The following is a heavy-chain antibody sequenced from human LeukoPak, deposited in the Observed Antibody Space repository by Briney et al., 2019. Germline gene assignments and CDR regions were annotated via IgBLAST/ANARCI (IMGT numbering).Heavy chain of an antibody. Sequence: SETLSLTCTVSGGSVSSGSYYWSWIRQPPGKGLEWIGYIYYSGSTNYNPSLKSRVTISVDTSKNQFSLKLSSVTAADTAVYYCARVGTIFGVVVYFDHWGQGTLVTVSS. D-gene: IGHD3-3*01. J-gene: IGHJ4*02. CDR3: ARVGTIFGVVVYFDH. V-gene: IGHV4-61*01. CDR2: IYYSGST. CDR1: GGSVSSGSYY.